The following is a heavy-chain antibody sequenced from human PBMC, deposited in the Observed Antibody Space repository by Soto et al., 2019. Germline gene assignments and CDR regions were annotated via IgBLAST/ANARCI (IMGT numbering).Heavy chain of an antibody. CDR1: GYTFTDYY. J-gene: IGHJ4*02. CDR2: INPKSGVT. D-gene: IGHD6-19*01. Sequence: ASVKVSCKASGYTFTDYYVHWLRQAPGQGLEWMGWINPKSGVTHYAQKFQGWVTLTRDTSVSTAHMELNRLKSDDTAVSFCARGVSGWSPFDVWGQGTLVTVSS. CDR3: ARGVSGWSPFDV. V-gene: IGHV1-2*04.